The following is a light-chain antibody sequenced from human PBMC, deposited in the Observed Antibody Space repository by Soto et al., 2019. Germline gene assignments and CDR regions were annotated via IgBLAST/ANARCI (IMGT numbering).Light chain of an antibody. CDR3: QQFNSYPIT. V-gene: IGKV1-5*01. Sequence: DIQMTQSPATLSASVGDRVTITCRASHSITTWLAWYQQKPGKAPKLLIYDASSLESGAPSRFSGSGSGTEFTLTISGLQPDDFATYYCQQFNSYPITFGQGTRLEIK. CDR2: DAS. CDR1: HSITTW. J-gene: IGKJ5*01.